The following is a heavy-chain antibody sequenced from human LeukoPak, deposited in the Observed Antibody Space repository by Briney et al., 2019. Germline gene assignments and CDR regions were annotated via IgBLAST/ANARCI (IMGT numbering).Heavy chain of an antibody. J-gene: IGHJ4*02. Sequence: ASVKVSCKASGYTFTDYYIHWVRQAPGQGLEWMGMIYPRDGSTSYAQKFQGRVTVTRDTSTSTVHMELSGLRSEDTAVYYCARDQEGFDYWGQGTLVTVSS. CDR1: GYTFTDYY. CDR3: ARDQEGFDY. V-gene: IGHV1-46*01. CDR2: IYPRDGST.